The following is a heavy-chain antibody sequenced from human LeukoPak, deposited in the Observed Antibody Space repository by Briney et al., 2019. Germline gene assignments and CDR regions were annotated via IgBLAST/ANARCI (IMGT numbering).Heavy chain of an antibody. V-gene: IGHV3-23*01. Sequence: GGSLRLSCAASGFTFSSYAMSWVRQAPGKGLEWVSAISGSGGSTYYADSVKGRFTISRDNSKNTLYLQMNSLRAEDTAVYYCAKQPGRSGNPGGAFDYWGQGTLATVSS. CDR2: ISGSGGST. D-gene: IGHD3-3*01. J-gene: IGHJ4*02. CDR3: AKQPGRSGNPGGAFDY. CDR1: GFTFSSYA.